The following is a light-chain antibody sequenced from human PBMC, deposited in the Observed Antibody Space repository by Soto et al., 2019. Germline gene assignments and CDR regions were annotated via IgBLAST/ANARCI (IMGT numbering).Light chain of an antibody. CDR3: QQFKSYPIT. J-gene: IGKJ5*01. CDR2: AAS. V-gene: IGKV1-9*01. CDR1: QGISSD. Sequence: DIQLTQSPSFLSASVGDRLTMTCRASQGISSDLAWYQQNPGKAPKLLIYAASTLQNGVPSTFSGSGSGTEFTLTISSLQPEDFGTYYCQQFKSYPITFGQGTRLEIK.